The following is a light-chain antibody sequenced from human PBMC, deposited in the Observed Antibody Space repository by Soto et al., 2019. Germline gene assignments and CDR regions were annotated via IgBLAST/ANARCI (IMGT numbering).Light chain of an antibody. CDR3: SSYTTKYTLV. V-gene: IGLV2-14*01. CDR1: STDIGGYNF. J-gene: IGLJ3*02. CDR2: EVT. Sequence: QSALTQPASVSGSPGQSITISCTGTSTDIGGYNFVSWYQQHPGKAPKVMIYEVTNRPSGVSNRFSGSKSGNTASLTISGLQSEDEADYYCSSYTTKYTLVFGEGTQVTGL.